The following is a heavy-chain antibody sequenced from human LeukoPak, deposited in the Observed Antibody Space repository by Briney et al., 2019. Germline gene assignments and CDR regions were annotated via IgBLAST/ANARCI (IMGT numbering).Heavy chain of an antibody. J-gene: IGHJ6*02. CDR1: GCTFTGYY. D-gene: IGHD3-10*01. V-gene: IGHV1-2*02. CDR3: ARDIHYYGSGSFRYYYYGMDV. CDR2: INPNSGGT. Sequence: ASVKVSCKASGCTFTGYYMHWVRQAPGQGLEWMGWINPNSGGTNYAQKFQGRVTMTRDTSISTAYMELSRLRSDDTAVYYCARDIHYYGSGSFRYYYYGMDVWGQGTTVTVSS.